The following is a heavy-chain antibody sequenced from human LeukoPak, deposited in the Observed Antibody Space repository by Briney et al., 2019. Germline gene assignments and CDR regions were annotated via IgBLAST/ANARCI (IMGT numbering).Heavy chain of an antibody. D-gene: IGHD3-3*01. CDR2: IYHNGST. CDR1: GGSISSGGYS. J-gene: IGHJ4*02. V-gene: IGHV4-30-2*01. Sequence: SQTLSLACAVSGGSISSGGYSWSWIRQPPGKGLEWIGYIYHNGSTYYNPSLKSRVTISVDRSKNQFSLKLSSVTAADTAVYYCARTSPSGVFDYWGKGTLVTVSS. CDR3: ARTSPSGVFDY.